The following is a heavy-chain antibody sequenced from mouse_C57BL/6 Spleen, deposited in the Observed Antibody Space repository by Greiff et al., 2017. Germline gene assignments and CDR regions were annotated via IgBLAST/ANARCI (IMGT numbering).Heavy chain of an antibody. V-gene: IGHV2-9-1*01. Sequence: VQRVESGPGLVAPSQSLSITCTVSGFSLTSYAISWVRQPPGKGLEWLGVIWTGGGTNYNSALKSRLSISKDNSKSQVFLKMNSLQTDDTARYYCARNYDYDSEYYFDYWGQGTTLTVSS. CDR3: ARNYDYDSEYYFDY. J-gene: IGHJ2*01. CDR2: IWTGGGT. CDR1: GFSLTSYA. D-gene: IGHD2-4*01.